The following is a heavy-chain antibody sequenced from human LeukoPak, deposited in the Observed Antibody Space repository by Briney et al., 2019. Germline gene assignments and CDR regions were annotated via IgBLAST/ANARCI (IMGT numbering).Heavy chain of an antibody. V-gene: IGHV3-53*01. J-gene: IGHJ3*02. CDR2: IYSGGST. CDR1: GFSVSSNY. Sequence: GGSLRLSCAASGFSVSSNYMSWVRQAPGKGLECVSVIYSGGSTYYADSVKGRFTISRDNSKNTLYLQMNSLRAEDTAVYYCAKEGAAADAFDIWGQGTMVTVSS. D-gene: IGHD6-13*01. CDR3: AKEGAAADAFDI.